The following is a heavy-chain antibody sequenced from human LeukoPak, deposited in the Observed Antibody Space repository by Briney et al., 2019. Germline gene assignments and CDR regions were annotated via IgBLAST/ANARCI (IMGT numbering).Heavy chain of an antibody. CDR1: GYTLTGYY. D-gene: IGHD5-18*01. CDR2: INPNSGGT. CDR3: ARAGGYSYGFDY. Sequence: GASAKVSCKASGYTLTGYYMHWVRQAPGQGLEWMGWINPNSGGTNYAQKFQGRVTMTRDTSISTAYMELSRLRSDDTAVYYCARAGGYSYGFDYWGQGTLVTVSS. J-gene: IGHJ4*02. V-gene: IGHV1-2*02.